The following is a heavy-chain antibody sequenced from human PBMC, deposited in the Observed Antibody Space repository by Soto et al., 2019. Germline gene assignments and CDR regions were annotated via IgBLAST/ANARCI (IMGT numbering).Heavy chain of an antibody. CDR3: TKGRDPGSQIMGV. Sequence: EVQLVESGGGLVQPGRSLRLSCAASGFTFDDYAMHWVRQAPGKGLEWVSGISWNSGSIDYADSVKGRFTISRDNAKNSLYLQMNSMRAEDRALYYCTKGRDPGSQIMGVWGKGTTVTVSS. J-gene: IGHJ6*03. V-gene: IGHV3-9*01. CDR1: GFTFDDYA. CDR2: ISWNSGSI. D-gene: IGHD3-10*01.